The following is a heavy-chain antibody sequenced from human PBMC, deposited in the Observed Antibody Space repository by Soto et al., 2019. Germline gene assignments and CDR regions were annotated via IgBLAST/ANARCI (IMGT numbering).Heavy chain of an antibody. CDR2: ISGSGSST. D-gene: IGHD6-19*01. V-gene: IGHV3-23*01. CDR3: ATAEKTSGVAGYCEN. J-gene: IGHJ4*02. CDR1: EFTFSNYA. Sequence: PGGSLRLSCAASEFTFSNYAMTWVRQAPGKGLEWVSSISGSGSSTYYAESVKGRFAISRDNAKNTLFLQMNSLRAEDTAIYYCATAEKTSGVAGYCENWGRGTQVTVSS.